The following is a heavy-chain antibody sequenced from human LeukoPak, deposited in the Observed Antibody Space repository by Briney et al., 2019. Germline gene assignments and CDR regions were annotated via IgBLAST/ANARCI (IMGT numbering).Heavy chain of an antibody. Sequence: SETLSLTCSVYGGSFSGYYWSWIRQPPGKGLEWIGEINHSGSTNYNPSLKSRVTISVDTSKNQFSLKLSSVTAADTAVYYCASGVQKSGAHWYFDLWGRGTLVTVSS. D-gene: IGHD1-1*01. V-gene: IGHV4-34*01. J-gene: IGHJ2*01. CDR2: INHSGST. CDR3: ASGVQKSGAHWYFDL. CDR1: GGSFSGYY.